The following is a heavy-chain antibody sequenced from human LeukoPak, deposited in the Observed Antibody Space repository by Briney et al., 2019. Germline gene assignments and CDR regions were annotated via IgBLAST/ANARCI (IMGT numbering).Heavy chain of an antibody. CDR2: IYYSGST. Sequence: PSETLSLTCTVSGGSISSSSYYWGWIRQPPEKGLEWIGSIYYSGSTYYNPSLKSRVTISVDTSKNQFSLKLSSVTAADTAVYYCARGPFSFGVDNAFDIWGQGTMVTVSS. V-gene: IGHV4-39*01. J-gene: IGHJ3*02. CDR1: GGSISSSSYY. CDR3: ARGPFSFGVDNAFDI. D-gene: IGHD3-3*01.